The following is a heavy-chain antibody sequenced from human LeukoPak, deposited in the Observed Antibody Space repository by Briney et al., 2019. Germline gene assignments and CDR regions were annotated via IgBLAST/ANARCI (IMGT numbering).Heavy chain of an antibody. Sequence: RASVKVSCKASGYTFTGYYMHWVRQAPGQGLEWMGWINPNSGGTNYAQKFQGRVTMTRDTSISTAYMELSRLRSDDTAVYYCATPDYYDSSGSPPYYYYGMDVWGQGTTVTVSS. D-gene: IGHD3-22*01. J-gene: IGHJ6*02. CDR2: INPNSGGT. CDR3: ATPDYYDSSGSPPYYYYGMDV. CDR1: GYTFTGYY. V-gene: IGHV1-2*02.